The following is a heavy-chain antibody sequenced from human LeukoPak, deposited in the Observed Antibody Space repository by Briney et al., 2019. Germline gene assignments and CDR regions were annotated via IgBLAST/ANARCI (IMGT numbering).Heavy chain of an antibody. Sequence: QTGGSLRLSCAASGFTFSSYDMHWVRQATGKGLEWVSAIGTAGDTYYPGSVKGRFTISRENAKNSLYLQMNSLRAGDTAVYYCARGLPGQWLGVPYNWFDPWGQGTLVTVSS. CDR1: GFTFSSYD. CDR3: ARGLPGQWLGVPYNWFDP. V-gene: IGHV3-13*01. J-gene: IGHJ5*02. D-gene: IGHD6-19*01. CDR2: IGTAGDT.